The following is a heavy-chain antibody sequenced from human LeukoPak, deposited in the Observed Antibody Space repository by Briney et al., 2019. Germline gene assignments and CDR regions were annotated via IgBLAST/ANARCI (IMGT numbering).Heavy chain of an antibody. CDR1: GFTFSSNY. J-gene: IGHJ4*02. D-gene: IGHD5-18*01. Sequence: PGGSLRLSCAASGFTFSSNYMSWVRQAPGKGLEWVSIIYSAGSTYYADSVKGRFTISRDNSKNTLYLQMNSLRAEDTAVYYCARGVDTAMVFDYWGQGTLVTVSS. V-gene: IGHV3-66*02. CDR3: ARGVDTAMVFDY. CDR2: IYSAGST.